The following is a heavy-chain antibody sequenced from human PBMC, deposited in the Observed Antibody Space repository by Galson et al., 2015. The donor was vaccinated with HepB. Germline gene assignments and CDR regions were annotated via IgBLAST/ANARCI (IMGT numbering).Heavy chain of an antibody. V-gene: IGHV3-49*02. CDR2: VRSKAYGGTT. J-gene: IGHJ6*02. CDR3: TRDTRDILTGYYYGMDV. Sequence: GKGLEWVGLVRSKAYGGTTQYAASVRGRFTISRDDSKNLAYLQMNSLKTEDTAVYYCTRDTRDILTGYYYGMDVWGQGTTVTVSS. D-gene: IGHD3-9*01.